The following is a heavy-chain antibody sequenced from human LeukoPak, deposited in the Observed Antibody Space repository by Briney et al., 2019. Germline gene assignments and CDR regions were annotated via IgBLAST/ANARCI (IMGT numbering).Heavy chain of an antibody. CDR2: ISYDGSNK. Sequence: PGRSLRLSCAASGFTFSSYGMHWVRQAPGKGLEWVAVISYDGSNKYYADSVKGRFTISRDNSKNTLYLQMSSLRAEDTAVYYCAKDGYSSGWYYFDYWGQGTLVTVSS. CDR1: GFTFSSYG. D-gene: IGHD6-19*01. J-gene: IGHJ4*02. V-gene: IGHV3-30*18. CDR3: AKDGYSSGWYYFDY.